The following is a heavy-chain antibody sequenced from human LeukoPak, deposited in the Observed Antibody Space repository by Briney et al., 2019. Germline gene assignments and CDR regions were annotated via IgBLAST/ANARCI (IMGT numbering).Heavy chain of an antibody. V-gene: IGHV4-34*01. Sequence: SETLSLTCAVYGGSFSGYYWSWIRQPPGKGLEWIGEINHSGSTNYNPSLKSRVTISVDTSKNQFSLQLNSVTPEDTAVYYCARGKAFVIDYWGQGTLVTVSS. J-gene: IGHJ4*02. CDR3: ARGKAFVIDY. CDR1: GGSFSGYY. CDR2: INHSGST.